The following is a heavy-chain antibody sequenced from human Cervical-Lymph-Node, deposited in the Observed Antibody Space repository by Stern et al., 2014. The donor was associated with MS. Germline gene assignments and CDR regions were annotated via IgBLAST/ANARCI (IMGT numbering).Heavy chain of an antibody. V-gene: IGHV3-33*01. Sequence: MQLVESGGGVVQPGRSLRLSCAASGFTFSSYGMHWVRQAPGKGLEWVAVIWYDGSNKYYADSVKGRFTISRDNSKNTLYLQMNSLRAEDTAVYYCARDSGYCSSTSCYADNWFDPWGQGTLVTVSS. CDR1: GFTFSSYG. J-gene: IGHJ5*02. D-gene: IGHD2-2*03. CDR2: IWYDGSNK. CDR3: ARDSGYCSSTSCYADNWFDP.